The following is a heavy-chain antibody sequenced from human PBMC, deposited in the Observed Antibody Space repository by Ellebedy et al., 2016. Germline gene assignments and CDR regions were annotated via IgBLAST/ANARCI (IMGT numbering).Heavy chain of an antibody. CDR3: ARGGMSSAPGLDY. CDR1: GYTFTGYG. Sequence: ASVKVSCKASGYTFTGYGISWARQAPGQGLEWIGWISACNGITNYAQKLQGRVTMTTDTSTTTAYMELTSLRSDDTAVYYCARGGMSSAPGLDYWGQGTLVTVSS. J-gene: IGHJ4*02. V-gene: IGHV1-18*01. CDR2: ISACNGIT. D-gene: IGHD6-13*01.